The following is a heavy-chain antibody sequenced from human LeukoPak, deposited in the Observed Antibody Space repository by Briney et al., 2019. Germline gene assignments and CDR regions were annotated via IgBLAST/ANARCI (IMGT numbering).Heavy chain of an antibody. CDR3: ARGETEETGTRPDAFDI. V-gene: IGHV1-2*02. CDR2: INPNSGGT. J-gene: IGHJ3*02. D-gene: IGHD6-13*01. CDR1: GYTFTGYY. Sequence: GASVKVSCKASGYTFTGYYLHWVRQAPGPGLEWMGWINPNSGGTKYAQKFQGRVTMTRDTSISTAYMELTRLRSDDTAVYYCARGETEETGTRPDAFDIWGQGTMVTVSS.